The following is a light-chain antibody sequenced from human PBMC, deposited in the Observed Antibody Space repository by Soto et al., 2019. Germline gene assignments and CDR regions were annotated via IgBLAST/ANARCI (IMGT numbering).Light chain of an antibody. J-gene: IGKJ4*01. V-gene: IGKV1-12*01. CDR1: QGISSW. Sequence: DRQSAQLPSCVAAGGGGIITNTCRASQGISSWLAWYQQKPGKAPKLLIYAASSLQSGVPSRFSGSRYGTDFNLGMRSLQSDYSATSIYQEPNCVPVSLGGGTKVDIK. CDR3: QEPNCVPVS. CDR2: AAS.